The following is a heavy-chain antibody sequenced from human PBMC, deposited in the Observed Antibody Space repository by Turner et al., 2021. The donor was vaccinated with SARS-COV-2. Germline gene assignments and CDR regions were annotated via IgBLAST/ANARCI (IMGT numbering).Heavy chain of an antibody. V-gene: IGHV4-59*08. D-gene: IGHD6-19*01. CDR2: IHYSGST. CDR3: ARHGFSGWDGGGMDV. CDR1: GGSISSYY. J-gene: IGHJ6*02. Sequence: QVQLQESGPGLVKPSETLSLTCTASGGSISSYYWSWIRHPPGKGLEWIGYIHYSGSTKYNPSLKSRVTISVDTSKNQFSLKLSSVNAADTAVYYCARHGFSGWDGGGMDVWGQGTTVTVSS.